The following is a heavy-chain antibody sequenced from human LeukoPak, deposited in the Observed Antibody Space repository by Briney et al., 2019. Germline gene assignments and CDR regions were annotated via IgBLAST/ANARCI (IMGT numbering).Heavy chain of an antibody. CDR1: GGTFSSYA. V-gene: IGHV1-69*06. D-gene: IGHD6-19*01. J-gene: IGHJ1*01. Sequence: GASVKVSCTASGGTFSSYAISWVRQAPGQGLEWMGGIIPIFGTANYAQKFQGRVTITADKSTSTAYMELSSLRSEDTAVYYCARDRTTVAGTSGYFQHWGQGTLVTVSS. CDR2: IIPIFGTA. CDR3: ARDRTTVAGTSGYFQH.